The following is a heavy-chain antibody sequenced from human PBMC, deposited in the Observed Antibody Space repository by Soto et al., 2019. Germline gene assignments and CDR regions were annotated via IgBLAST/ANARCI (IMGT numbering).Heavy chain of an antibody. V-gene: IGHV1-69*13. CDR1: GGTFSSYA. D-gene: IGHD2-2*01. CDR3: AREGTDIVVVPAAPYGMDV. J-gene: IGHJ6*02. CDR2: IIPIFGTA. Sequence: SVKVSCKASGGTFSSYAISWVRQAPGQGLEWMRGIIPIFGTANYAQKFQGRVTITADESTSTAYMELSSLRSEDTAVYYCAREGTDIVVVPAAPYGMDVWGQGTTVTVSS.